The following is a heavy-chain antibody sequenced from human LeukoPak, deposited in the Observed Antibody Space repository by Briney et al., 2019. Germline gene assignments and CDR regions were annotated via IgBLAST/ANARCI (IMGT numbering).Heavy chain of an antibody. V-gene: IGHV3-23*01. Sequence: GGSLRLSCAASGFTFSNYAMSWVRQAPGKGLEWVSAITGGGSGIYYADSMKSRFTISRDNSKNTLYLQINSLRAEDTAVYYCAKWGDYDVLTGYYVSDYWGQGALVTVSS. CDR2: ITGGGSGI. D-gene: IGHD3-9*01. CDR3: AKWGDYDVLTGYYVSDY. CDR1: GFTFSNYA. J-gene: IGHJ4*02.